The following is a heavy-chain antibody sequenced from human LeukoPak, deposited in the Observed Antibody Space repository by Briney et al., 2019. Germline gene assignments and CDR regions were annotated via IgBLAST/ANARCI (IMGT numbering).Heavy chain of an antibody. CDR3: ARGEYDLLGDY. CDR2: ISPYNGNT. V-gene: IGHV1-18*01. CDR1: GYTFSSHS. J-gene: IGHJ4*02. D-gene: IGHD3-10*01. Sequence: ASVKVSCKPSGYTFSSHSMNWVRQAPGQGLEWLGWISPYNGNTKYAQKIQGRATMTTDTSTSTAYLELRSLRSDDTAVYYCARGEYDLLGDYWGQGTLVTVSS.